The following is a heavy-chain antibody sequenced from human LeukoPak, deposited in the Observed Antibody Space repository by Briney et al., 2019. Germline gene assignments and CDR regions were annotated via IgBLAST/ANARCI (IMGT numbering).Heavy chain of an antibody. V-gene: IGHV1-8*03. Sequence: GASVKVSCKASGYTFTSYDINWVRQATGQGLEWMGWMNPNSGNTGYAQKFQGRVTITRNTSISTAYMELSSLRSEDTAVYYCAIRFLEWANNAFDIWGQGTMVTVSS. CDR2: MNPNSGNT. CDR3: AIRFLEWANNAFDI. CDR1: GYTFTSYD. D-gene: IGHD3-3*01. J-gene: IGHJ3*02.